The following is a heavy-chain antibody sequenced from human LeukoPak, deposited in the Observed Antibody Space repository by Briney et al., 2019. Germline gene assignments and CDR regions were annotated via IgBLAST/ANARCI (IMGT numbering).Heavy chain of an antibody. V-gene: IGHV3-66*01. D-gene: IGHD6-6*01. Sequence: GGSLRLSCTAPGFTVTSNHMNWVRQAPGQGLEWVSIIYTGGTTHYSDSLKDRFTISRDDSINTLYLLIKIVRVEDTAVYYCERDSSSYYFDYRGQGTLVNVSA. J-gene: IGHJ4*02. CDR2: IYTGGTT. CDR1: GFTVTSNH. CDR3: ERDSSSYYFDY.